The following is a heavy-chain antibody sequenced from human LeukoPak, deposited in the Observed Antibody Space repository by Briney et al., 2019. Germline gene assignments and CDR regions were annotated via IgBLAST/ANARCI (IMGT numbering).Heavy chain of an antibody. CDR2: IYSVDIT. V-gene: IGHV3-66*01. Sequence: PGGSLRLSCAASGFTVSSNYMSWVRQAPGKGLEWVSVIYSVDITYYADSMKGRFTISRDNSKNTLYLQMNSLRAEDMALYYCAKYGTGTTYAFDIWGQGTMVTVSS. CDR1: GFTVSSNY. D-gene: IGHD1-7*01. CDR3: AKYGTGTTYAFDI. J-gene: IGHJ3*02.